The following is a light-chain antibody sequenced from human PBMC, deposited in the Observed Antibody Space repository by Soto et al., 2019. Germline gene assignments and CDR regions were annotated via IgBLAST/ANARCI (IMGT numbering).Light chain of an antibody. J-gene: IGKJ1*01. CDR2: SVS. CDR1: ETVSDSQ. Sequence: EIVLTQSPDTLSLSPGERATLSCRTSETVSDSQLAWYQQKPGQAPRLRIYSVSTRATGIADRFSGSGSGTDSTLTISRLETADFALYYCQQYGSSRWTFGQGTRVDIK. CDR3: QQYGSSRWT. V-gene: IGKV3-20*01.